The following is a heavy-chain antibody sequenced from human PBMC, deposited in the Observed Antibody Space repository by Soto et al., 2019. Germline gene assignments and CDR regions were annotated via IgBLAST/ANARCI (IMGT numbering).Heavy chain of an antibody. D-gene: IGHD2-2*02. CDR2: IGHSGDT. Sequence: PSETLSLTYAIYGGTFRGYFWSWIRQPPGKGLEWIGEIGHSGDTNYNPSLKSRLTISKDTSKNQFFLNLTSVTAADTGTYYCARGLSGYKPEGAWGQGTLVTVSS. CDR3: ARGLSGYKPEGA. V-gene: IGHV4-34*01. CDR1: GGTFRGYF. J-gene: IGHJ5*02.